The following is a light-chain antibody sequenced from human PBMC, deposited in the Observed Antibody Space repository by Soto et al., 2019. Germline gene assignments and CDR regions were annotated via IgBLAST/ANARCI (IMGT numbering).Light chain of an antibody. J-gene: IGLJ2*01. V-gene: IGLV3-1*01. CDR1: KLGDKY. CDR2: QDS. CDR3: QAWDSSTRVV. Sequence: SYELTQPPSVSVSPGQTASITCSGDKLGDKYACWYQQKPGQSPVLVIYQDSKRPSGIPERFSGSNSGNTATLTISGTQAMDEGDYYCQAWDSSTRVVFGGGTKLTVL.